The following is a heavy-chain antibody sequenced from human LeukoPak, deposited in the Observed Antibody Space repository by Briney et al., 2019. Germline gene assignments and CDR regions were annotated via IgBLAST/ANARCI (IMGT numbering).Heavy chain of an antibody. J-gene: IGHJ2*01. CDR1: GFTFSKDD. CDR2: IGVTGDT. CDR3: TKEFCGSRAACAGGSYYDF. Sequence: PGGSLRPSCEASGFTFSKDDFHWVRQAPGKGLEWVAAIGVTGDTYYADFVKGRFTISREDAANSLYLQMRSLGAGDTALYYCTKEFCGSRAACAGGSYYDFWGRGALVTVSS. V-gene: IGHV3-13*01. D-gene: IGHD2-15*01.